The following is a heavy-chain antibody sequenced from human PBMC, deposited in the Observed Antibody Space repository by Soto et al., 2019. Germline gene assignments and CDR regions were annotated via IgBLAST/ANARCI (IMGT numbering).Heavy chain of an antibody. CDR1: GFTLSNYS. CDR2: IHSSSSYI. CDR3: ARDRGVDQVVAGLLKGDGFDP. J-gene: IGHJ5*02. Sequence: EVQLVESGGGLVKPGGSLRLSCATSGFTLSNYSMSWVRQAPGKGLEWVASIHSSSSYIYYADSVKGRFTIYRDNAKNSRYLRMNSLRVENKAVYYCARDRGVDQVVAGLLKGDGFDPWGQGTLVTVSS. D-gene: IGHD2-15*01. V-gene: IGHV3-21*02.